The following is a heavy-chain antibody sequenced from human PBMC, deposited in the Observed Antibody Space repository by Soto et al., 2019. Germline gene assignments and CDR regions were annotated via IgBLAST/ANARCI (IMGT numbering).Heavy chain of an antibody. J-gene: IGHJ5*02. CDR3: AREESSWTYTPNWFDP. CDR2: ISSTGNT. CDR1: GGSSTFYY. Sequence: XATLSLTCTVSGGSSTFYYWSWIRQPAGKGLEWIGRISSTGNTNYNPSLNSRVTMSLDTSKKKISLNMRSVTAADTAVYFCAREESSWTYTPNWFDPWGQGTLVTVSS. V-gene: IGHV4-4*07. D-gene: IGHD3-3*01.